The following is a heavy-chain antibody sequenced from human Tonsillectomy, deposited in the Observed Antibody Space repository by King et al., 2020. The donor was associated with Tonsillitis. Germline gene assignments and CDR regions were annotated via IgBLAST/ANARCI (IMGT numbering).Heavy chain of an antibody. CDR1: GGSISSYY. D-gene: IGHD3-9*01. V-gene: IGHV4-4*07. CDR2: IYTSGST. J-gene: IGHJ5*02. Sequence: VQLQESGPGLVKPSETLSLTCTVSGGSISSYYWSWIRQPAGKGLEWIGRIYTSGSTNYNPSLKSRVTMSVDTSKNQFSLKLSSVTAADTAVYYCARDSDYDILTGYFPGNALNWFDPWGQGTLVTVSS. CDR3: ARDSDYDILTGYFPGNALNWFDP.